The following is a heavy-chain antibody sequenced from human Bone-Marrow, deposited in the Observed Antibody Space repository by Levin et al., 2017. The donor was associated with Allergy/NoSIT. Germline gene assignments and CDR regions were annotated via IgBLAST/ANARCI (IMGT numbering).Heavy chain of an antibody. CDR3: TRKTGWNHFDY. CDR2: TYYTSNWHN. Sequence: SQTLSLTCGISGDSVSSSSVAWHWIRQSPSRGLEWLGRTYYTSNWHNDYAVSVRGRISINSDTSKNQVSLQLNSVTPEDTAVYYYTRKTGWNHFDYWGQGTLVTVSS. D-gene: IGHD3-9*01. V-gene: IGHV6-1*01. J-gene: IGHJ4*02. CDR1: GDSVSSSSVA.